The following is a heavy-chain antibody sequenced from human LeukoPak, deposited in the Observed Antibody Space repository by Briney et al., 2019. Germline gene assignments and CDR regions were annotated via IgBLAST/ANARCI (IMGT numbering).Heavy chain of an antibody. Sequence: SGGSLRLSCAASGFTFSSYWMSWVRQAPGKGLEWVANIKQDGSEKYYVDSVKGRFTISRDNAKNSLYLQMNSLRAEDTAVYYCARDRRALVSGTAPYDYWGQGTLVTVSS. CDR1: GFTFSSYW. J-gene: IGHJ4*02. D-gene: IGHD3-10*01. V-gene: IGHV3-7*01. CDR2: IKQDGSEK. CDR3: ARDRRALVSGTAPYDY.